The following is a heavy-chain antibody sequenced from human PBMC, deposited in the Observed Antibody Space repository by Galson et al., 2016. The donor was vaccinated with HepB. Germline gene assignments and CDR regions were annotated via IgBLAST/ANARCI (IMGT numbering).Heavy chain of an antibody. D-gene: IGHD3-22*01. Sequence: SVKVSCKASGYTFTSHYMHWVRQAPGQGLEWMGIVNPSGGSTSYAQRFQGRVNMTRDTSTSTVYMELSSLRSEDTAVYYCATDLGHYYYEGSGNFRPYYYYGMDVWGQGTTVAVSS. CDR1: GYTFTSHY. CDR2: VNPSGGST. V-gene: IGHV1-46*01. J-gene: IGHJ6*02. CDR3: ATDLGHYYYEGSGNFRPYYYYGMDV.